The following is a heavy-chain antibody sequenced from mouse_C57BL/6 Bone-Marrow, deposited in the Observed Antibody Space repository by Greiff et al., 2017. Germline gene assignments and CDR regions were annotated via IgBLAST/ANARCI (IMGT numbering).Heavy chain of an antibody. CDR2: INPNNGGT. CDR1: GYTFTDYY. J-gene: IGHJ4*01. CDR3: ARPHGGYYAMDY. V-gene: IGHV1-26*01. Sequence: VQLQQSGPELVKPGASVKISCKASGYTFTDYYMNWVKQSHGKSLEWIGDINPNNGGTSYNQKFKGKATLTVDKSSSTAYMELRSLTSEDSAVYYCARPHGGYYAMDYWGQGTSVTVSS.